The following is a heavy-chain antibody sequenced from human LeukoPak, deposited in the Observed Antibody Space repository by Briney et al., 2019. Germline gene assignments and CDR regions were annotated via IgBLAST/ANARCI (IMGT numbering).Heavy chain of an antibody. J-gene: IGHJ4*02. D-gene: IGHD2-15*01. V-gene: IGHV3-23*01. CDR2: ISGSGGST. Sequence: GGSLRLSCAASGFTFSSYAMSWVRQAPGKGLEWVSAISGSGGSTYYADSVKGRFTISRDNSKNTPYLQMNSLRAEDTAVYYCAKSASVGYCSGGSCYFDYWGQGTLVTVSS. CDR1: GFTFSSYA. CDR3: AKSASVGYCSGGSCYFDY.